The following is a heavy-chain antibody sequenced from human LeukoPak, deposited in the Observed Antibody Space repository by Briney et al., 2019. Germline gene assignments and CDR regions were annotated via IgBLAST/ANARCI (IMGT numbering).Heavy chain of an antibody. Sequence: PGRSLRLSCAASGFTFSSYAMHWVRQAPGKGLEWVAVISYDGSNKYYADSVKGRFTISRDNSKNTLYLQMNSLRAEDTAVYYCARDVYYDILTGYYYYYYMDVWGKGTTVTVSS. V-gene: IGHV3-30*04. D-gene: IGHD3-9*01. J-gene: IGHJ6*03. CDR3: ARDVYYDILTGYYYYYYMDV. CDR1: GFTFSSYA. CDR2: ISYDGSNK.